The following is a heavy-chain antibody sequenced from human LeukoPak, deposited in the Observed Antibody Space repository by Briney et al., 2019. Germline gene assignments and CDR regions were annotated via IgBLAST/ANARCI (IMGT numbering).Heavy chain of an antibody. CDR3: ARSSYYDILTGYSYYFDY. CDR1: GGSISSYY. D-gene: IGHD3-9*01. J-gene: IGHJ4*02. CDR2: IYYSGST. V-gene: IGHV4-59*01. Sequence: PSETLSLTCTVSGGSISSYYWSWIRQPPGKGLEWIGHIYYSGSTSYNPSLKSRVTISVDTSKNQFSLKLSSVTAADTAVYYCARSSYYDILTGYSYYFDYWGQGTLVTVSS.